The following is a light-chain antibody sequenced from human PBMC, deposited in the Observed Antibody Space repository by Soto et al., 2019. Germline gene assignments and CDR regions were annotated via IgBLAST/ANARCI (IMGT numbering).Light chain of an antibody. V-gene: IGKV3-20*01. CDR2: GAS. Sequence: EIVLTQSPGTLSLSPGERATLSCRASQSVSSNYLAWYQHKPAQAPRLLIYGASSRATGVPDRFSGSGSGTDFTLTISRLEPDDFAVYYCQQYGGSPFTFGPGTKVDI. CDR3: QQYGGSPFT. J-gene: IGKJ3*01. CDR1: QSVSSNY.